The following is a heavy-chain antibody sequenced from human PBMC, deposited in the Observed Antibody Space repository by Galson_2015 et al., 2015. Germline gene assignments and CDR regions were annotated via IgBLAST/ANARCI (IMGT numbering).Heavy chain of an antibody. V-gene: IGHV3-30-3*01. D-gene: IGHD2-2*01. Sequence: SLRLSCAASGFTFSSYAIHWVRQAPGKGLEWAALISYDGSNKYYADSVKGRFTISRDNSKNTLYLQMNSLRAEDTAVYYCARDYCSSTSCYQGRFDPWGQGTLVTVSS. CDR3: ARDYCSSTSCYQGRFDP. CDR1: GFTFSSYA. CDR2: ISYDGSNK. J-gene: IGHJ5*02.